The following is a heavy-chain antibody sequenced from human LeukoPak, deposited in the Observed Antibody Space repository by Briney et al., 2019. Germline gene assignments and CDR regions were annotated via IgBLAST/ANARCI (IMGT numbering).Heavy chain of an antibody. Sequence: SDTLSLMCSVCGGPISSYYWSGMRHPAGKALEGIGRIYTSGSTNYDPSLKSRVTMSVDTSKNQFSLKLSSVTAADTAVYYCARGEAAAGPYYYYYMDVWGKKTTVTVSS. D-gene: IGHD6-13*01. CDR3: ARGEAAAGPYYYYYMDV. CDR1: GGPISSYY. CDR2: IYTSGST. V-gene: IGHV4-4*07. J-gene: IGHJ6*03.